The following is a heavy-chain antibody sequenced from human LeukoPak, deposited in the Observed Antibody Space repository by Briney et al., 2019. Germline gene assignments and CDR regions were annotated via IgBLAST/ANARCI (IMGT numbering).Heavy chain of an antibody. J-gene: IGHJ4*02. Sequence: GGSLRLSCAASGFTFSSYWMNWVRQAPGKGLEWVANIKQDGSEKYYVDSVKGRFTISRDNAKNSLYLQMNSLRAEDTAVYYCARGGVDYYGSGTYYLMYYFDYWGQGALVTVSS. CDR3: ARGGVDYYGSGTYYLMYYFDY. V-gene: IGHV3-7*01. CDR1: GFTFSSYW. CDR2: IKQDGSEK. D-gene: IGHD3-10*01.